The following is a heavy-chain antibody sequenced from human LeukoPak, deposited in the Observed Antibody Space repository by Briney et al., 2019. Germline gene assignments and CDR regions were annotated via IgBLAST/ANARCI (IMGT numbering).Heavy chain of an antibody. CDR3: ARQYDYGSGSPPVF. Sequence: GASLQSPIQASGYLFTHYWIGWARPTPGKGGGWMGAIFPADSDTRYNPSFLGQVTISADKSISTAYLQRSFLKASDTAMYYCARQYDYGSGSPPVFWGQGTLVTVSS. D-gene: IGHD3-10*01. CDR1: GYLFTHYW. CDR2: IFPADSDT. V-gene: IGHV5-51*01. J-gene: IGHJ4*01.